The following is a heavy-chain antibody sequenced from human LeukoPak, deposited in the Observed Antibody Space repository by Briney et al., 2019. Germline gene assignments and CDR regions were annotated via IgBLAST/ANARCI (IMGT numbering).Heavy chain of an antibody. CDR2: IYYSGST. CDR1: GGSISSYY. V-gene: IGHV4-59*01. Sequence: SETLSLTCTVSGGSISSYYWSWIRQPPGKGLEWIGYIYYSGSTNYNPSLKSRATISVDTSKNQFSLKLSSVTAADTAVYYCARDSSGWSLGFDYWGQGTLVTVSS. J-gene: IGHJ4*02. D-gene: IGHD6-19*01. CDR3: ARDSSGWSLGFDY.